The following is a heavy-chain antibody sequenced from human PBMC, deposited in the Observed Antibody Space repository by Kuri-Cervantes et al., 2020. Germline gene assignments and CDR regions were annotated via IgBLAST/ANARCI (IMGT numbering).Heavy chain of an antibody. Sequence: SETLSLTCIVSGDSVSRHKSCWSWIRQSPGKGLEWIGYIYYSGSTNYNPSLKSRVTISVDTSKNQFSLKLSSVTAADTAVYYCARDSGYSSGWYGNFDPWGQGTLVTVSS. D-gene: IGHD6-19*01. J-gene: IGHJ5*02. V-gene: IGHV4-61*01. CDR2: IYYSGST. CDR1: GDSVSRHKSC. CDR3: ARDSGYSSGWYGNFDP.